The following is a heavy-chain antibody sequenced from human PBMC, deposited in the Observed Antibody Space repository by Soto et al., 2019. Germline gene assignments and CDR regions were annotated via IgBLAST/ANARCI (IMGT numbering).Heavy chain of an antibody. D-gene: IGHD3-10*01. CDR2: IIPIFGTP. CDR3: ARDRAEYGSGNYYNRIDF. J-gene: IGHJ4*02. Sequence: QVQLVQSGAEVKKPGSSVKVSCKASGGIFSTYAISWLRQAPGQGLEWMGGIIPIFGTPNYAQRFQGRVTITADESTRTAYMELRRLRSEDTAVYYCARDRAEYGSGNYYNRIDFWGQGTLVTVSS. V-gene: IGHV1-69*01. CDR1: GGIFSTYA.